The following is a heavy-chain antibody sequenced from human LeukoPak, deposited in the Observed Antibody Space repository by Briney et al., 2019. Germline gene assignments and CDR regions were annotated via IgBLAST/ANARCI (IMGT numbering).Heavy chain of an antibody. CDR1: GYTFTGYC. CDR3: AREGLSPYGMDV. Sequence: ASVKVSCKASGYTFTGYCMHWVRQDPGQGLEWMGRINPNSGGTNYAQKFQGRVTMTRDTSISTAYMELSRLRSDDTAVYYCAREGLSPYGMDVWGQGTTVTVSS. V-gene: IGHV1-2*06. J-gene: IGHJ6*02. CDR2: INPNSGGT.